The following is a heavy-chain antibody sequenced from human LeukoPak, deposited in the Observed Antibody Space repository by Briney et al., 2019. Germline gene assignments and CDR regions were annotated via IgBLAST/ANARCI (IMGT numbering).Heavy chain of an antibody. CDR1: GFTFSNYW. J-gene: IGHJ3*02. V-gene: IGHV3-74*01. CDR2: INSDARST. D-gene: IGHD3-16*01. CDR3: AKGTVARFGEGDAFDI. Sequence: GGSLRLSCAASGFTFSNYWMHWVRQAPGKGLVWVSRINSDARSTSYADSVKGRFTISRDNSKNTLYLQMNSLRAEDTAVYYCAKGTVARFGEGDAFDIWGQGTMVTVSS.